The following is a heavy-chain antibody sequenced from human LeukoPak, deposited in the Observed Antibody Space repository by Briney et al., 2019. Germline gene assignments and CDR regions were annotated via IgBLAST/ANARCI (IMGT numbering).Heavy chain of an antibody. CDR2: IRSKAYGGTT. V-gene: IGHV3-49*04. CDR3: TRDHLQQQLDYYDY. J-gene: IGHJ4*02. D-gene: IGHD6-13*01. Sequence: GGSLRLSCTASGFTFGDYAMSWVRQALGKGLEWVGFIRSKAYGGTTEYAASVKGRFTISRDDSKSIAYLQMNSLKTEDTAVYYCTRDHLQQQLDYYDYWGQGTLVTVSS. CDR1: GFTFGDYA.